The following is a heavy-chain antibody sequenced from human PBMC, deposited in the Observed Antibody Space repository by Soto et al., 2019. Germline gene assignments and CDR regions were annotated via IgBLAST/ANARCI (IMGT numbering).Heavy chain of an antibody. D-gene: IGHD3-10*01. CDR3: ARRVYGSGSYYKTFDT. CDR2: IYPGDSDT. CDR1: GYSFTSYW. Sequence: GESLKISCKGSGYSFTSYWIGWVRQMPGKGLEWMGIIYPGDSDTRYSPSFQGQVTISADKSISTAYLQWSSLKASDTAMYYCARRVYGSGSYYKTFDTWGQGTMVTVSS. J-gene: IGHJ3*02. V-gene: IGHV5-51*01.